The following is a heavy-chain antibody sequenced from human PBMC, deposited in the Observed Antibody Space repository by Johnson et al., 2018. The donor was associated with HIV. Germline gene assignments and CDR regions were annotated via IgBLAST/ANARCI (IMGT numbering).Heavy chain of an antibody. D-gene: IGHD1-26*01. V-gene: IGHV3-30*02. Sequence: VQLVESGGGVVQPGGSLRLSCAASGFTFNSYAMSWVRQGPGKGLEWVAFIRYDGSNTYYADSVKGRFTISRDNSKNTLYLQMNSLRPEDTAVYYCAKDQLVGATYAAFDIWGQGTMVTVSS. CDR2: IRYDGSNT. CDR3: AKDQLVGATYAAFDI. CDR1: GFTFNSYA. J-gene: IGHJ3*02.